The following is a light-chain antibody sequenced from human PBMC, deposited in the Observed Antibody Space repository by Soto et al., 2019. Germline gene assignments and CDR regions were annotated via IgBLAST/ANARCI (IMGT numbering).Light chain of an antibody. J-gene: IGKJ1*01. CDR1: QSISSW. Sequence: DIQMTQSPSTLSPSVGVRVTITCRASQSISSWLAWYQQKPGKAPKLLIYKASSLESGVPSRFSGSGSGTEFTLTISSLQPDDFATYYCQQYNSSPTFGQGTKVEIK. CDR3: QQYNSSPT. V-gene: IGKV1-5*03. CDR2: KAS.